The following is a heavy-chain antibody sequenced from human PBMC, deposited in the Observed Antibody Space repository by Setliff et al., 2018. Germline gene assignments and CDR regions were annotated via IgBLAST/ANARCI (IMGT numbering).Heavy chain of an antibody. J-gene: IGHJ4*02. V-gene: IGHV1-69*13. D-gene: IGHD2-15*01. CDR1: GGTFSSYA. Sequence: ASVKVSCKASGGTFSSYAISWVRQAPGQGLEWMGGIIPIFGTANYAQKFQGRVTITADESTSTAYMELSSLRSEDTAVYYCARTCSGSGCYAGLESWGQGTPVTVS. CDR3: ARTCSGSGCYAGLES. CDR2: IIPIFGTA.